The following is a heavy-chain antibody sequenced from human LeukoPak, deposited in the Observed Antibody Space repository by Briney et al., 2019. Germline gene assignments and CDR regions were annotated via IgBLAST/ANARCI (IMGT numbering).Heavy chain of an antibody. Sequence: GESLKISCKGSGYRFTSYWIGWVRQMPGKGLEWMGIIYPGDSDTRYSPSFQGQVTISADKSISTAYLQWSSLKASDTAMYYCARGPYYYDSSGYLSDYWGQGTLVTVSS. CDR3: ARGPYYYDSSGYLSDY. J-gene: IGHJ4*02. D-gene: IGHD3-22*01. CDR1: GYRFTSYW. CDR2: IYPGDSDT. V-gene: IGHV5-51*01.